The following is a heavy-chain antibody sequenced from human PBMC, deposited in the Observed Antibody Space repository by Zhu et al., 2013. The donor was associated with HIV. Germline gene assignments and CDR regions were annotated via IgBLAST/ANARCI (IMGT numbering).Heavy chain of an antibody. J-gene: IGHJ4*02. Sequence: EVQLVESGGGLVQPGRSLRLSCAASGFTFDDYAMHWVRQAPGKGLEWVSGISWNSGSIGYADSVKGRFTISRDNAKNSLYLQMNSLRAEDTALYYCAKDSVRRNYFDYWGQGTLVTVSS. CDR2: ISWNSGSI. V-gene: IGHV3-9*01. CDR3: AKDSVRRNYFDY. CDR1: GFTFDDYA. D-gene: IGHD3-10*01.